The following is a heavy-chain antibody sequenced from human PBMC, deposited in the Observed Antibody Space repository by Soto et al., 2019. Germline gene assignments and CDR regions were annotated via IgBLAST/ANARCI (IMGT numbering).Heavy chain of an antibody. CDR1: GGSITNNY. CDR2: SYYSGST. J-gene: IGHJ5*02. V-gene: IGHV4-59*08. D-gene: IGHD1-1*01. Sequence: QVQLQESGPGQVKPAETLSLTCTVSGGSITNNYWSWIRQSPGKGLEWIGCSYYSGSTSYNPSLRSRVTISIDTSKTQFSLRLRSVTAADTAVYYCARRQNWNNLFDTWGQGTLVIVSS. CDR3: ARRQNWNNLFDT.